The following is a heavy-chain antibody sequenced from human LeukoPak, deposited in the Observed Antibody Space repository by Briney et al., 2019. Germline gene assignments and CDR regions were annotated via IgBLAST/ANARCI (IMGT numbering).Heavy chain of an antibody. V-gene: IGHV4-39*01. Sequence: PSETLSLTCTVSGGSISSSSYYWGWIRQPPGKGLEWIGSIYYSGSTHYNPSLKSRVTISVDTSKNQFSLKLSSVTAADTAVYYCARQFGSGSGRPARKRYAFDYWGQGTLVTVSS. CDR1: GGSISSSSYY. J-gene: IGHJ4*02. D-gene: IGHD3-10*01. CDR3: ARQFGSGSGRPARKRYAFDY. CDR2: IYYSGST.